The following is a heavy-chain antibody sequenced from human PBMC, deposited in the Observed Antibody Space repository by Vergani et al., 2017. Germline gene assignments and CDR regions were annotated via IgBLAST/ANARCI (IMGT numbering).Heavy chain of an antibody. J-gene: IGHJ6*02. Sequence: QVQLVQSGAEVKKPGASLKVSCKASGYTFTGYYMHWVRQAPGQGLEWMGWIIPILGIANYAQKFQGRVTITADKSTSTAYMELSSLRSEDTAVYYCASDRPRWLQARGYYYYGMDVWGQGTTVTVSS. CDR1: GYTFTGYY. V-gene: IGHV1-69*09. CDR3: ASDRPRWLQARGYYYYGMDV. D-gene: IGHD5-24*01. CDR2: IIPILGIA.